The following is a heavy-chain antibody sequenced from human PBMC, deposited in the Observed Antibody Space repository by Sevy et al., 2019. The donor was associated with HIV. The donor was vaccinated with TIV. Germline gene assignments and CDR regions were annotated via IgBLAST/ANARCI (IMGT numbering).Heavy chain of an antibody. J-gene: IGHJ6*03. CDR2: INHSGST. Sequence: SETLSLTCAVYGGSFSGYYWSWIRQPPGKGLEWIGEINHSGSTNYNPSLKSRVTISVDTSKNQFSLRLSSVTTADTAVYYCARGLKREGRGVATIRGYYYYMDVWGKGTTVTVSS. CDR3: ARGLKREGRGVATIRGYYYYMDV. V-gene: IGHV4-34*01. D-gene: IGHD5-12*01. CDR1: GGSFSGYY.